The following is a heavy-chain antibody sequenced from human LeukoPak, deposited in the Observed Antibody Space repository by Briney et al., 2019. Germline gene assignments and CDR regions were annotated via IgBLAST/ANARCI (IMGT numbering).Heavy chain of an antibody. CDR1: GGSISSYY. CDR3: ARHAITFGIDY. J-gene: IGHJ4*02. Sequence: SETLSLTCTVSGGSISSYYWSWIRQPPGKGLEWIGSIYYSGSTYYNPSLKSRVTISVDTSKNQFSLKLSSVTAADTAVYYCARHAITFGIDYWGQGTLVTVSS. CDR2: IYYSGST. D-gene: IGHD3-16*01. V-gene: IGHV4-59*05.